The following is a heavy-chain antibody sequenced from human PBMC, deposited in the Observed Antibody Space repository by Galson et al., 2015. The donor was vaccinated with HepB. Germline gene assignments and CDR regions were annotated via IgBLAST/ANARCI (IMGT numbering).Heavy chain of an antibody. Sequence: SLRLSCAASGFTFSGSAMHWVRQASGKGLEWVGRIRSKANSYATAYAASVKGRFTISRDDSKNTAYLQMNSLKTEDTAVYYCTSKGSGYYFIDYWGQGTLVTVSS. CDR2: IRSKANSYAT. CDR1: GFTFSGSA. D-gene: IGHD3-22*01. V-gene: IGHV3-73*01. J-gene: IGHJ4*02. CDR3: TSKGSGYYFIDY.